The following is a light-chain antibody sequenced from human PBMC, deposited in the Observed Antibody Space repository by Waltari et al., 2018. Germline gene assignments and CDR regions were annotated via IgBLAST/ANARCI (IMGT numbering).Light chain of an antibody. J-gene: IGKJ1*01. Sequence: EIVLTQSPGTLSLSPGERATLSCRASQSVSRALAWYQQKPCQAPRLLIYAASTRATGVPDRFSGSGSGTDFSLTISRLDPEDFAVYYCQHYVNIPVTFGQGTKVEI. CDR2: AAS. V-gene: IGKV3-20*01. CDR3: QHYVNIPVT. CDR1: QSVSRA.